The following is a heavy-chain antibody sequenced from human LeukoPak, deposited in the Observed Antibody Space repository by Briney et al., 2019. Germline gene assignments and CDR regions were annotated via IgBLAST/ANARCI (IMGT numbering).Heavy chain of an antibody. J-gene: IGHJ4*02. Sequence: GGSLKLSCSASGFTFSSYSMNWVRQAPGKGLEWVSGIHWNGGSTNYADFVKGRFTISRDNAKNSLYLQMNSLRAEDTALYYCARHPYGDSFFDHWGQGTLVTVSS. CDR1: GFTFSSYS. D-gene: IGHD3-10*01. V-gene: IGHV3-20*04. CDR3: ARHPYGDSFFDH. CDR2: IHWNGGST.